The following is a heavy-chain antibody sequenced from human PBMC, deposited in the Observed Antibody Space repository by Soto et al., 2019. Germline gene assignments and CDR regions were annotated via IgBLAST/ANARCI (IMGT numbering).Heavy chain of an antibody. J-gene: IGHJ4*02. V-gene: IGHV3-7*04. CDR3: ARGAYCGGDCYHHFDF. CDR1: GFTFSTYW. D-gene: IGHD2-21*02. Sequence: VQLVESGGALVQPGGSLRLSCAASGFTFSTYWMSWVRQAPGKGLEWVANIKQDGSKKHYVDSVKGRFSLSRDNAKNSLYLQLNSLRAEDTAVYYCARGAYCGGDCYHHFDFWGQGTLVTVSS. CDR2: IKQDGSKK.